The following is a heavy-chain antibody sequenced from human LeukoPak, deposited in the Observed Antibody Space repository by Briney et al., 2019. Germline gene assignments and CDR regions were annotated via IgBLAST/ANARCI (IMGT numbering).Heavy chain of an antibody. CDR2: ISGSGSDT. Sequence: GGSLRLSCAASGFTFSSYAMSWVRQAPGKGLEWVSVISGSGSDTYYADSVKGRFTISRDNSKNTLYLQMNSLRAEDTAVYYCARDQLLWFGEPNDAFDIWGQGTMVTVSS. D-gene: IGHD3-10*01. J-gene: IGHJ3*02. CDR1: GFTFSSYA. CDR3: ARDQLLWFGEPNDAFDI. V-gene: IGHV3-23*01.